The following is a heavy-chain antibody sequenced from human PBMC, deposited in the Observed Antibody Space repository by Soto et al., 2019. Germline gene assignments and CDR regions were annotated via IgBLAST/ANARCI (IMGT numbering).Heavy chain of an antibody. Sequence: QITLKESGPTVVKPTQTLTLTCTFSGFSLTTSGVGVGWIRQPPGKALEWLALIYWDDDKRYSPSLKSKLTIPKDTSKNQVFLTMTNMDPADTATYYCAHRSLYTSSWYVWFDPWGQGTLVTVSS. CDR1: GFSLTTSGVG. V-gene: IGHV2-5*02. J-gene: IGHJ5*02. CDR2: IYWDDDK. D-gene: IGHD6-13*01. CDR3: AHRSLYTSSWYVWFDP.